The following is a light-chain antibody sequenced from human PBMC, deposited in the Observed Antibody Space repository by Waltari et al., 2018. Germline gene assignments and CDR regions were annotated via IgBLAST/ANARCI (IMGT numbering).Light chain of an antibody. CDR3: NSYTRSNAWV. CDR1: SSDVGFYNY. J-gene: IGLJ3*02. V-gene: IGLV2-14*03. Sequence: QSALTQPASVSGSPGQSITISCTGTSSDVGFYNYVSWYQQHTGKAPKLLIYDVSEPPPGVSTRSSGSKSGNPASLTISGLQADDEADYHCNSYTRSNAWVFGGGTKLTVL. CDR2: DVS.